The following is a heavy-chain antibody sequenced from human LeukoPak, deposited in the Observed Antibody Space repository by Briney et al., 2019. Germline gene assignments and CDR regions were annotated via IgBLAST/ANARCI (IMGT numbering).Heavy chain of an antibody. Sequence: GGSLRLSCAASGFTFSSCWMSWVRQAPGKGLEWVANIKQDGSEKYYVDSVKGRFTISRDNAKNSLYLQMNSLRAEDTAVYYCAREVVVVAATQYYYYYYGMDVWGKGTTVTVSS. CDR2: IKQDGSEK. CDR1: GFTFSSCW. J-gene: IGHJ6*04. V-gene: IGHV3-7*03. D-gene: IGHD2-15*01. CDR3: AREVVVVAATQYYYYYYGMDV.